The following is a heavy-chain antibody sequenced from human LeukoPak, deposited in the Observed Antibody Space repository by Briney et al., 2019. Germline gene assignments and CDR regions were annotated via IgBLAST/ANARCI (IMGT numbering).Heavy chain of an antibody. Sequence: PGGSLRLSCAASGFTFSSYSMNWVRQAPGKGLEWVSSISSSSSYIYYADSVKGRFTISRDNAKNSLYLQMNSLRAEDTAVYYCARDPGYCSSTSCLYRYFDYWGQGTLVTVSS. CDR3: ARDPGYCSSTSCLYRYFDY. J-gene: IGHJ4*02. V-gene: IGHV3-21*01. CDR2: ISSSSSYI. D-gene: IGHD2-2*01. CDR1: GFTFSSYS.